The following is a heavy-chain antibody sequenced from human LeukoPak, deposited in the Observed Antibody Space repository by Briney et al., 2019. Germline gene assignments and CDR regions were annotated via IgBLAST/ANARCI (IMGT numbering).Heavy chain of an antibody. J-gene: IGHJ4*02. CDR3: ARGRLVIPHFDY. CDR1: GYTFTSYG. V-gene: IGHV1-18*01. CDR2: ISAYNGNT. D-gene: IGHD3-9*01. Sequence: ASVTVSCTASGYTFTSYGISWVRQAPGQGLEWMGWISAYNGNTNYAQKLQGRVTMTTDTSTSTAYMELRSLRSDDTAVYYCARGRLVIPHFDYWGQGTLVTVSS.